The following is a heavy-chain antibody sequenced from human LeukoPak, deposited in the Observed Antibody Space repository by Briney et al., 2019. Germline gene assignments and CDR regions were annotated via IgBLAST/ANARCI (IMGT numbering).Heavy chain of an antibody. CDR3: AKKGGSGSDY. Sequence: AGGSLRLSCAASGFTFSSYEMNWVRQAPGKGLEWVSYISSSGSTIYYADSVKGRFTISRDNAKNSLYLQMNSLRAEDTALYYCAKKGGSGSDYWGQGTLVTVSS. D-gene: IGHD3-10*01. V-gene: IGHV3-48*03. CDR1: GFTFSSYE. J-gene: IGHJ4*02. CDR2: ISSSGSTI.